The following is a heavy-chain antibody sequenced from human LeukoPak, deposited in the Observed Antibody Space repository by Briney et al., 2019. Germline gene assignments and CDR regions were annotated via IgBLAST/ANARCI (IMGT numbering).Heavy chain of an antibody. J-gene: IGHJ4*02. CDR2: IYHSGST. CDR3: AREVDGYYDY. CDR1: GYSISSGYY. Sequence: SETLSLTCTVSGYSISSGYYWGWIRQPPGKGLEWIGSIYHSGSTYYNPSLKSRVTISVDTSKNQFSLKLSSVTAADTAVYYCAREVDGYYDYWGQGTLVTVSS. V-gene: IGHV4-38-2*02. D-gene: IGHD6-19*01.